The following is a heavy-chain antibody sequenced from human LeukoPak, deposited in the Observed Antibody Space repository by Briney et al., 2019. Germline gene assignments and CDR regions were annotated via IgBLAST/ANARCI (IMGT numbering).Heavy chain of an antibody. V-gene: IGHV4-4*02. CDR1: GGSLSSSNW. CDR3: ATGASYYFDY. Sequence: SETLSLTCAVSGGSLSSSNWWSGVRPPPGKGREWSGEIYHSGSTNYNPSLKSRVTISVDNSKNQFSLKLSSVTAADTAVYYCATGASYYFDYWGQGTLVTVSS. CDR2: IYHSGST. J-gene: IGHJ4*02.